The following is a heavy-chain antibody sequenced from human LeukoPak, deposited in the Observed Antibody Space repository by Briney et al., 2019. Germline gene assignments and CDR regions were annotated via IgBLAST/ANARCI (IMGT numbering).Heavy chain of an antibody. CDR2: ISSSSSTI. V-gene: IGHV3-48*02. D-gene: IGHD6-6*01. CDR1: GFTFSSYN. J-gene: IGHJ4*02. CDR3: AREYSSSSGSVSDY. Sequence: GGSLRLSCAASGFTFSSYNTNWVRQAPGKGLEWVSYISSSSSTIYYADSVKGRFTISRDNAKNSLYLQMNSLRDEDTAVYYCAREYSSSSGSVSDYWGQGTLVTVSS.